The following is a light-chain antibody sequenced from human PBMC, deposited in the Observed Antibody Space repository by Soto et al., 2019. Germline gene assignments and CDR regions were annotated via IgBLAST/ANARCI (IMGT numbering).Light chain of an antibody. CDR1: QGISHW. CDR2: ATS. Sequence: DIQMTQSPSSVSASVGDRVTITCRASQGISHWLAWYQQKRGTAPRLLIDATSTLQPGVPSRFSGSVSGVDFTLTITSLQPEDFATYFCQQSNSLPYTFGHGTKVEIK. CDR3: QQSNSLPYT. V-gene: IGKV1-12*01. J-gene: IGKJ2*01.